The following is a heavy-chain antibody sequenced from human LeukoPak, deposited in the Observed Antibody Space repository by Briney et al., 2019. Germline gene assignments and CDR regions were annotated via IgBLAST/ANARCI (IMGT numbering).Heavy chain of an antibody. J-gene: IGHJ4*02. CDR3: ARAYTSAWYNYLDY. CDR2: IIPILGVA. Sequence: ASVKVSCKASGGTFSSYAISWVRQAPGQGLEWMGRIIPILGVANYAQEFEDRVTITADKSTSTAYMELRSLRSDDTAVYYCARAYTSAWYNYLDYWGQGTLVTVSS. D-gene: IGHD6-19*01. V-gene: IGHV1-69*04. CDR1: GGTFSSYA.